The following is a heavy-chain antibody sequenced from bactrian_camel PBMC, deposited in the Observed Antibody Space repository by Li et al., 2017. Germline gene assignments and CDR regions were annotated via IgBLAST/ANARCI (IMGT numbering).Heavy chain of an antibody. CDR1: KSVYDRNC. D-gene: IGHD2*01. Sequence: HVQLVESGGASVQAGETLRLSCAASKSVYDRNCLGWFRQAPGKEREGVAATHTSDTITTTLYADAVKGRFTISRDGGKNTVYLQVNSLNVEDTATYYCVAGMPYRRIELSKSEVTTWGQGTQVTVS. CDR3: VAGMPYRRIELSKSEVTT. V-gene: IGHV3S54*01. CDR2: THTSDTITT. J-gene: IGHJ4*01.